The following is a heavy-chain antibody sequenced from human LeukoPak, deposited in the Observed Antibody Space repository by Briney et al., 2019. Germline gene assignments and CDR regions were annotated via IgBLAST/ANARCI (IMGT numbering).Heavy chain of an antibody. CDR3: ARAFAGVGATIGGEYYFDY. V-gene: IGHV4-59*01. CDR2: IFYTGST. CDR1: GGSISSYY. J-gene: IGHJ4*02. D-gene: IGHD1-26*01. Sequence: SETLSLTCTVSGGSISSYYWSWIRQPPGKGLEWIGNIFYTGSTKYNPSLKSRVTISVDTSKNQFSLKLSSVTAADTAVYYCARAFAGVGATIGGEYYFDYWGQGTLVTVSS.